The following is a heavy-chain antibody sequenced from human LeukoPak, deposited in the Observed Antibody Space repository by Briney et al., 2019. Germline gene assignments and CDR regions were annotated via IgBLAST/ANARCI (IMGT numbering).Heavy chain of an antibody. V-gene: IGHV1-46*01. J-gene: IGHJ5*02. Sequence: ASVKVSCKASGYTFTSYYMHWVRQAPGQGLEWMGIINPSGGSTSYAQKFQGRVTMTRDTSTSTVYMELSSLRSDDTAVYYCARGWAASVVVPAAIRAWFDPWGQGTLVTVSS. CDR3: ARGWAASVVVPAAIRAWFDP. CDR2: INPSGGST. CDR1: GYTFTSYY. D-gene: IGHD2-2*01.